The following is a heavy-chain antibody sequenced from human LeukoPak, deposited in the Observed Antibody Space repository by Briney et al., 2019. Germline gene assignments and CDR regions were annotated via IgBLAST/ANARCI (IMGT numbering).Heavy chain of an antibody. CDR1: GGTFSSYA. Sequence: GASVKVSCKASGGTFSSYAISWVRQAPGQGLEWMGRIIPILGIANYAQKFQGRVTITADKSTSTAYMELSGLRSEDTAVYYCAVYYYDSSGSRHFDIWGQGTMVTVSS. J-gene: IGHJ3*02. V-gene: IGHV1-69*04. CDR2: IIPILGIA. CDR3: AVYYYDSSGSRHFDI. D-gene: IGHD3-22*01.